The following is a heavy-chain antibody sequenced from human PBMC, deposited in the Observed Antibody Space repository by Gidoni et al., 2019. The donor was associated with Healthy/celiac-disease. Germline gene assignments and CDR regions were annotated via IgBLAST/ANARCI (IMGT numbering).Heavy chain of an antibody. V-gene: IGHV3-21*01. D-gene: IGHD3-10*01. CDR1: GFTFSSYS. CDR2: ISSSSSYI. Sequence: EVQLVESGGGLVKPGGSLRLSCAASGFTFSSYSMNWVRQAPGKGLEWVSSISSSSSYIYYADSVKGRFTIFRDNAKNSLYLQMNSLRAEDTAVYYCASLSGNNHDYGMDVWGQGTTVTASS. J-gene: IGHJ6*02. CDR3: ASLSGNNHDYGMDV.